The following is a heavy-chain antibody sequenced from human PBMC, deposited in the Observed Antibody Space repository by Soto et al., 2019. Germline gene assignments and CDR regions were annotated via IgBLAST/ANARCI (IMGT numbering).Heavy chain of an antibody. Sequence: QPGGSLRLSCAASGFTFSSSAMSWVRQAPGKGLEWVATFRESGGTTHYADSVKGRFTISRDDSKNMLYLQMNSLRAEDTAIYYCAKDLTYQRWNDGYDYWGQGTLVTVSS. J-gene: IGHJ4*02. V-gene: IGHV3-23*01. CDR1: GFTFSSSA. CDR3: AKDLTYQRWNDGYDY. CDR2: FRESGGTT. D-gene: IGHD1-1*01.